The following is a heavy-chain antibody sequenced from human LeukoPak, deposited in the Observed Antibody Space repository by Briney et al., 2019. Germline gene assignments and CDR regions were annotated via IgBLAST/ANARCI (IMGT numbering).Heavy chain of an antibody. CDR2: IYYSGST. CDR3: ARTRYYYNSRSYGAPYYFDY. Sequence: SETLSLTCTVSGYSIRNGYYWGWIRQPPGKGLEWIGSIYYSGSTYYNPSLKSRVTISVDTSKNQFSLKLSSVTAADTAVYYCARTRYYYNSRSYGAPYYFDYWGQGTLVTVSS. D-gene: IGHD3-10*01. CDR1: GYSIRNGYY. J-gene: IGHJ4*02. V-gene: IGHV4-38-2*02.